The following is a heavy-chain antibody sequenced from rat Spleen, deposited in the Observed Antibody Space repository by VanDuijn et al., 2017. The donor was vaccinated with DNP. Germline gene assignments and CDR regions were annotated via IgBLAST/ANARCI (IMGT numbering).Heavy chain of an antibody. Sequence: EVQLVESDGGLVQPGRSLKLSCAASGFTFSDYYMAWVRQAPTKGLEWVASITPSGGNTYYRDSVKGRFTISRDNAKSTLYLQMDSLRSEDTATYYCTTETRDYWGQGVIVTVSS. CDR2: ITPSGGNT. CDR3: TTETRDY. J-gene: IGHJ2*01. V-gene: IGHV5-27*01. CDR1: GFTFSDYY. D-gene: IGHD1-10*01.